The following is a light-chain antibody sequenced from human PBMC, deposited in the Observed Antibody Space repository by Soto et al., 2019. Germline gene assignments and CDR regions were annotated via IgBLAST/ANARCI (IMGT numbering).Light chain of an antibody. CDR2: EVS. V-gene: IGLV2-14*01. CDR1: SSDVGGYNY. Sequence: SVLTQPASVSGSPGQSITISCTGTSSDVGGYNYVSWYQQHPGKAPNLMIYEVSNRPSGVSNRFSGSKSGTTASLTISRHQAEDEADYYCTSYTSNSAYGFGTGTKVTGL. CDR3: TSYTSNSAYG. J-gene: IGLJ1*01.